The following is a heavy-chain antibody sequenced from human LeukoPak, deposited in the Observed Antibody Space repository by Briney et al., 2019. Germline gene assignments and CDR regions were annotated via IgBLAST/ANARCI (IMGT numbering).Heavy chain of an antibody. CDR1: GFTFSGSA. CDR2: IRSKANSYAT. V-gene: IGHV3-73*01. J-gene: IGHJ4*02. D-gene: IGHD3-3*01. Sequence: GGSLKLSCAASGFTFSGSAMHWVRQASGKGLEWVGSIRSKANSYATAYAVSVKGRFTISRDDSKNTAYLQMNSLKTEDTAVYYCTRLYDFWSGYPDYWGQGTLVTVSS. CDR3: TRLYDFWSGYPDY.